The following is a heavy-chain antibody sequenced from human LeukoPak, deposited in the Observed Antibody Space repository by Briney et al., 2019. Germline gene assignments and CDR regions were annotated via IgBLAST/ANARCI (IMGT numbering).Heavy chain of an antibody. CDR3: ARDVWHYYDSSGYYGY. V-gene: IGHV3-33*01. CDR2: IWYDGSNK. J-gene: IGHJ4*02. CDR1: GFTFSRFG. Sequence: GGSLRLSCAASGFTFSRFGMHWVRQAPGKGLEWVAVIWYDGSNKNYGDSVKGRFTISRDNSKNTLYLQMDSLRAEDTAVYYCARDVWHYYDSSGYYGYWGQGTLVTVSS. D-gene: IGHD3-22*01.